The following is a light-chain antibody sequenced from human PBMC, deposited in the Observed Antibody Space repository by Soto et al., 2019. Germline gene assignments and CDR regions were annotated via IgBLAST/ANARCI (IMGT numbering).Light chain of an antibody. Sequence: EIVMTQSPATLSVSPGERATLSCRASQSVSSNLVWYQQKPGQAPRLLIYGASTGATGIPARFSGSGSGTEFTLTISSLQSEDFAVYYCQQYDTWPRTFGQGTKVEIK. CDR2: GAS. V-gene: IGKV3-15*01. CDR1: QSVSSN. CDR3: QQYDTWPRT. J-gene: IGKJ1*01.